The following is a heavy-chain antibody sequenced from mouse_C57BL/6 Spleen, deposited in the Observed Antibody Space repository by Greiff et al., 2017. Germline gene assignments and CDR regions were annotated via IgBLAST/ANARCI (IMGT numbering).Heavy chain of an antibody. Sequence: EVQLQQSGPELVKPGASVTISCKASGYTFTDYYMNWVKQSHGKSLEWIGDINPNNGGTSYNQKFKGKATLTVDKSSSTAYMELRSLTSEDSAVYYCARGGYDYDALFAYWGQGTLAIVSA. J-gene: IGHJ3*01. D-gene: IGHD2-4*01. CDR1: GYTFTDYY. CDR2: INPNNGGT. V-gene: IGHV1-26*01. CDR3: ARGGYDYDALFAY.